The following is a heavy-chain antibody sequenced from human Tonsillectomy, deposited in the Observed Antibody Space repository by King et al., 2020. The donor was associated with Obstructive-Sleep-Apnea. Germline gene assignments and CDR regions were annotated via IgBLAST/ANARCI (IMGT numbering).Heavy chain of an antibody. V-gene: IGHV5-10-1*03. CDR1: GYSFSSYY. Sequence: QLVQSGAEVKKPGESLRISCQGSGYSFSSYYITWVRQMPGKGLEWMGRSDPSDSDTNYSPSFQGHVTISVDKSINTAYLQWSSLKASDTAMYYCAKEYSSSWSDDYWGQGTLVTVSS. CDR3: AKEYSSSWSDDY. D-gene: IGHD6-13*01. J-gene: IGHJ4*02. CDR2: SDPSDSDT.